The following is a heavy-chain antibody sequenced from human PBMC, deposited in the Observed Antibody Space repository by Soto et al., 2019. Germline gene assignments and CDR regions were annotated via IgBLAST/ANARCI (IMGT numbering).Heavy chain of an antibody. D-gene: IGHD3-22*01. J-gene: IGHJ3*02. CDR3: ARDSPLVYYDSSGSDAFDI. V-gene: IGHV4-31*01. CDR2: IYYSGST. Sequence: QVQLQESGPGLVEPSQTLSLTCTVSGGSISSGGYYWRWIRQHPGKGLEWIGYIYYSGSTYYNPSRKSLVTRSVDTSKNHFSLKLSSVTAADTAVYYSARDSPLVYYDSSGSDAFDIWGEGTMVTVSS. CDR1: GGSISSGGYY.